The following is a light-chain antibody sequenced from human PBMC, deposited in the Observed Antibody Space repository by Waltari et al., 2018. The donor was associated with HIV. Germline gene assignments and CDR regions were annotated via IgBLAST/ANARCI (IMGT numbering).Light chain of an antibody. Sequence: DIQMTQSPSTLSASVGDRVTITCRASQSISSWLAWYQQKPGKAPNLLIYKASSRESGVPARFSGSGSGTQFTLTISSLQPDDVATYFCHHYNSYPWTFGQGTKVEIK. CDR1: QSISSW. V-gene: IGKV1-5*03. J-gene: IGKJ1*01. CDR2: KAS. CDR3: HHYNSYPWT.